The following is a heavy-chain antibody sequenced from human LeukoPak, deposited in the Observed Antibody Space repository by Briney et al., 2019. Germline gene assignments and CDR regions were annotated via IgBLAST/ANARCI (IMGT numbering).Heavy chain of an antibody. Sequence: GASVKVSCKASGYTFTSYGISWVGQAPGQGLEWMGWISAYNGNTNYAQKLQGRVTMTTDTSTSTAYMELRSLRSDDTAVYYCARRAYCSGGSCYSEFYFDYWGQGTLVTVSS. V-gene: IGHV1-18*01. J-gene: IGHJ4*02. CDR1: GYTFTSYG. D-gene: IGHD2-15*01. CDR3: ARRAYCSGGSCYSEFYFDY. CDR2: ISAYNGNT.